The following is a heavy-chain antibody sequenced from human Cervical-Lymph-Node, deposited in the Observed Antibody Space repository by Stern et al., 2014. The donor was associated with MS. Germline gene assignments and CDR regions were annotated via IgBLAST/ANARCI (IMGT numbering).Heavy chain of an antibody. V-gene: IGHV1-2*02. J-gene: IGHJ5*02. CDR1: GYTFTDYY. D-gene: IGHD3-9*01. CDR3: AKSGAPFDWLLHNCSDP. CDR2: INPKTGAT. Sequence: QLVQSGAEAKKPGASVSVSCMASGYTFTDYYVHWVRQAPGQGLEWMGWINPKTGATPYAQRFQGRVTITRDTSTTTVYMELNRLRSDDTALYYCAKSGAPFDWLLHNCSDPWGQGTLVTVSS.